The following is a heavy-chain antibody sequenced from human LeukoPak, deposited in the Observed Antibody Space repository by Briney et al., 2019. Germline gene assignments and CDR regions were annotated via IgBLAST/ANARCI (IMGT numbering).Heavy chain of an antibody. CDR3: ARSPSGYRFDY. Sequence: SETLSLTCAVYGGSFSDYYWSWIRQPPGKGLEWIGEINHSGTTNYNPSLKSRVTISVDTSKNQFSLKLSSVTAADTAVYYCARSPSGYRFDYWGQGTLVTVSS. J-gene: IGHJ4*02. V-gene: IGHV4-34*01. CDR1: GGSFSDYY. CDR2: INHSGTT. D-gene: IGHD3-22*01.